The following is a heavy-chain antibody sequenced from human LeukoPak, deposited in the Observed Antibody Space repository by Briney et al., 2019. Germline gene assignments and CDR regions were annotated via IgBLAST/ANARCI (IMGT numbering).Heavy chain of an antibody. CDR1: GFTFSNYA. J-gene: IGHJ3*01. Sequence: GGSLRLSCAGSGFTFSNYAMTWVRQAPGEGLEWVANIKEDGSEQYYVDSVKGRFTITRDNAKNLLYLQVNSLRAEDTAVYYCARDVSNSGWYEGTFDVWGQGTMVTVSS. D-gene: IGHD6-19*01. V-gene: IGHV3-7*03. CDR2: IKEDGSEQ. CDR3: ARDVSNSGWYEGTFDV.